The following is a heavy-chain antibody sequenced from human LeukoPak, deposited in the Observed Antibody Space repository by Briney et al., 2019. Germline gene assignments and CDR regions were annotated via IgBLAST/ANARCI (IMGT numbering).Heavy chain of an antibody. Sequence: PSETLSLTCTVSGGSISSYYWSWIRQPPGKGLEWFGYIYYSGSTNYNPSLKSRVTISIDTSKNQFSLKLSSVTAADTAVYYCASLDYYDSSGYLYYWGQGTLVTVSS. CDR2: IYYSGST. J-gene: IGHJ4*02. CDR1: GGSISSYY. D-gene: IGHD3-22*01. CDR3: ASLDYYDSSGYLYY. V-gene: IGHV4-59*01.